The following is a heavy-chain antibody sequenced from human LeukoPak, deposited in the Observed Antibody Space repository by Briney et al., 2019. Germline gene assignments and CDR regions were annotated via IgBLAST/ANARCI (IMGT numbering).Heavy chain of an antibody. CDR2: INHSGST. CDR3: ARVSLRYCSGGSCFKFDP. D-gene: IGHD2-15*01. CDR1: GGSFSGYY. Sequence: SETLSLTCAVYGGSFSGYYWSWIRQPPGKGLEWIGEINHSGSTNYNPSLKSRVTISVDTSKNQFSLKLSSVTAADTAVYYCARVSLRYCSGGSCFKFDPWGQGTLVTVSS. V-gene: IGHV4-34*01. J-gene: IGHJ5*02.